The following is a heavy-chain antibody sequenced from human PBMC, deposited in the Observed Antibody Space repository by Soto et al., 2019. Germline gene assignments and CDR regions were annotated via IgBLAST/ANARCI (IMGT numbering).Heavy chain of an antibody. CDR3: AKDEKHPVLTGTTDY. V-gene: IGHV3-23*01. Sequence: PGGSLRLSCAASGFTFSSYAMSWVRQAPGKGLEWVSAISGSGGSTYYADSVKGRFTISRDNSKNTLYLQMNSLRAEDTAVYYCAKDEKHPVLTGTTDYWGQGTLVTVSS. D-gene: IGHD1-7*01. CDR1: GFTFSSYA. CDR2: ISGSGGST. J-gene: IGHJ4*02.